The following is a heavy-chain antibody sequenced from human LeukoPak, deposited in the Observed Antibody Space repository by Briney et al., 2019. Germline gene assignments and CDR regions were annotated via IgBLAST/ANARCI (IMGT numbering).Heavy chain of an antibody. Sequence: SETLSLTCSVSVGSISRGGEYGSSSRRPPGKGLEWIGYINHSGSTYYNPSLKSRVTISVDRSKNQFSLKLSSVTAADTAVYYWASELELRLDYWGQGTLVTVSS. J-gene: IGHJ4*02. CDR2: INHSGST. V-gene: IGHV4-30-2*01. CDR3: ASELELRLDY. CDR1: VGSISRGGEY. D-gene: IGHD1-7*01.